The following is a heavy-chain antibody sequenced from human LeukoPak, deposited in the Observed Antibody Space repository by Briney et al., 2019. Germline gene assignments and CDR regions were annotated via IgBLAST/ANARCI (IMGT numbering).Heavy chain of an antibody. D-gene: IGHD6-13*01. CDR1: GGSFSGYY. CDR2: INHSGST. V-gene: IGHV4-34*01. CDR3: ARLSSGSSSWYDIDY. Sequence: SETLSLTCAVYGGSFSGYYWSWIRQPPGKGLEWIGEINHSGSTNYNPSLKSRVTISVDTSKNQFSLKVSSVTAADTAVYYCARLSSGSSSWYDIDYWGQGTLVTVSS. J-gene: IGHJ4*02.